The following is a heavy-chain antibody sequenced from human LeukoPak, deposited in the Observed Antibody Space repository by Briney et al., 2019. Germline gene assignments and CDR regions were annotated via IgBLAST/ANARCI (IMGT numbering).Heavy chain of an antibody. V-gene: IGHV4-59*01. D-gene: IGHD2-2*01. CDR1: GGSISYSY. CDR2: IYYSGST. Sequence: PSETLSLTCTVSGGSISYSYWSWIRQPPGKGLEWIGYIYYSGSTNYNPSLKSRVTISVDTSKNQFSLKLSSVTAADTAVYYCARVPHCSGTSCYPYYGMDVWGQGTTVTASS. CDR3: ARVPHCSGTSCYPYYGMDV. J-gene: IGHJ6*02.